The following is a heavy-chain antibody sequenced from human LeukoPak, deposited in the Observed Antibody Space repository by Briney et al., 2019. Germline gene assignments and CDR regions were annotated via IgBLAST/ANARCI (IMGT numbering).Heavy chain of an antibody. CDR3: AKDGPGGYGDQECFQH. Sequence: GGSLRLSCAASGFTFDDYAMHWVRQAPGKGLEWVSGISWNSGSIGYADSVKGRFTISRDNAKNSLYLQMNSLRAEDTALYYCAKDGPGGYGDQECFQHWGQGTLVTVSS. V-gene: IGHV3-9*01. J-gene: IGHJ1*01. CDR1: GFTFDDYA. D-gene: IGHD4-17*01. CDR2: ISWNSGSI.